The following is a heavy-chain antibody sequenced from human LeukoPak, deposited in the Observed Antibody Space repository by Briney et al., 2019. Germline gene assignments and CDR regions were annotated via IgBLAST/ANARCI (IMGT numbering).Heavy chain of an antibody. CDR3: ARLRVDMAREPYYFDY. CDR1: GGSISSNY. CDR2: MHYSGSS. D-gene: IGHD3-10*01. J-gene: IGHJ4*02. V-gene: IGHV4-59*08. Sequence: SETLSLTCTVSGGSISSNYWSWIRQPPGKGLEWIGYMHYSGSSNYNPSLKSRVTISVDTSKNQFPLKLNSVTAADTAVYYCARLRVDMAREPYYFDYWGQGTLVTVSS.